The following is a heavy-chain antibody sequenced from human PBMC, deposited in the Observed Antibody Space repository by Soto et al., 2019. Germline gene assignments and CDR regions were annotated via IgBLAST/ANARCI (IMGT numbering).Heavy chain of an antibody. CDR2: IVSDGSAK. CDR1: GFPFSTYG. Sequence: GGSLRLSFAVSGFPFSTYGFHWVRQPPGKGLEWVAVIVSDGSAKYHADSVEGRFTISRDNSKDTLYLQMNSLRAEDTAVYYCARDDAFGNENGFDIWGQGTMVTVSS. V-gene: IGHV3-33*01. J-gene: IGHJ3*02. CDR3: ARDDAFGNENGFDI. D-gene: IGHD1-1*01.